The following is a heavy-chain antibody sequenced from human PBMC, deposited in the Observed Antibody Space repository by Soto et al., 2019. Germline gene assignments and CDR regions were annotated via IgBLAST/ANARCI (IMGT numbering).Heavy chain of an antibody. Sequence: GGSLRLSCAASGFTFSNYGMHWVRQAPGKGLEWVAVIWYDGNNKYYADSVKGRFTISRDNSNNTLYVQMTSLRAEDTAVYYCARGLHSLFDYWGQGTLVTV. D-gene: IGHD2-21*01. CDR1: GFTFSNYG. V-gene: IGHV3-33*01. CDR2: IWYDGNNK. J-gene: IGHJ4*02. CDR3: ARGLHSLFDY.